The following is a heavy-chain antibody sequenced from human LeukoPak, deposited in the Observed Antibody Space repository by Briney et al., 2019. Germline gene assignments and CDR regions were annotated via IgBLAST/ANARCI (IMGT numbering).Heavy chain of an antibody. CDR1: GFTFDDYA. V-gene: IGHV3-9*01. J-gene: IGHJ5*02. CDR2: ISWNSGSI. Sequence: GGSLRLSCAASGFTFDDYAMHWVRQAPGKGLEWVSGISWNSGSIGYADSVKGRFTISRDNAKNSLYLQMNSLRAEDTAVYYCARNRVMTTWGQGTLVTVSS. CDR3: ARNRVMTT. D-gene: IGHD1-14*01.